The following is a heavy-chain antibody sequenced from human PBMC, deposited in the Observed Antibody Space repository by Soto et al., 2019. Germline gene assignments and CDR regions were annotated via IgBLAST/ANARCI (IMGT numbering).Heavy chain of an antibody. J-gene: IGHJ2*01. CDR3: ARGRGDGYNQNWYFDL. V-gene: IGHV4-34*01. CDR2: INNGGSS. Sequence: QVHLQQWGAGLLKPSETLSLTCAVYGGSFSGYYWSWIRQPPGKGLEWIGGINNGGSSNYNPSLKSRGSMSVGTSNNQFSLKLTSVTAADTAVYYCARGRGDGYNQNWYFDLWGRGTLVTVSS. CDR1: GGSFSGYY. D-gene: IGHD3-10*01.